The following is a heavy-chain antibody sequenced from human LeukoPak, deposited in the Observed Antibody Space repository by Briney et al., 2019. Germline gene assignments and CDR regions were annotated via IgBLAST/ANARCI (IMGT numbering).Heavy chain of an antibody. Sequence: PGRSLRLSCAASGFTFSSYGMHWVRQVPRKGLEWVAVTSYDGSNKYYADSVKGRFTISRDNSKNTLYLQMNSLRAEDTAVYYCAREGLWVGPDSGKTRHPYWEIWGQGTMVTVSS. D-gene: IGHD2-21*01. J-gene: IGHJ3*02. CDR3: AREGLWVGPDSGKTRHPYWEI. CDR1: GFTFSSYG. CDR2: TSYDGSNK. V-gene: IGHV3-30*03.